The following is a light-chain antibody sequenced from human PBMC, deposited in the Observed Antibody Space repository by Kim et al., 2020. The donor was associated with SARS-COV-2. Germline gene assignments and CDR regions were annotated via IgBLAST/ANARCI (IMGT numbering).Light chain of an antibody. V-gene: IGKV3-15*01. CDR2: AAS. Sequence: SVSPGERATLSCRASQSVSSKLAWYQQKPGQAPRFLIYAASTRATSIPARFSGSGSGTEFTLTISSLQSEDFAVYYCQQYNNWPYTFGQGTKLEIK. CDR3: QQYNNWPYT. CDR1: QSVSSK. J-gene: IGKJ2*01.